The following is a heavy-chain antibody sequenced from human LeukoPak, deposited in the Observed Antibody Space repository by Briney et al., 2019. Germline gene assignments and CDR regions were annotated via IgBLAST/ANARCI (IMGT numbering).Heavy chain of an antibody. Sequence: SGTLSLTCAVSGGSISSSNWWSWVRQPPGKGLEWIGEIYHSGSTNYNPSLKSRVTISVDTSKNQFSLKLTSVTAADTAVYYCVRYCSGGSCYDKGIDYWGQGTLVIVSS. V-gene: IGHV4-4*02. D-gene: IGHD2-15*01. CDR1: GGSISSSNW. CDR2: IYHSGST. CDR3: VRYCSGGSCYDKGIDY. J-gene: IGHJ4*02.